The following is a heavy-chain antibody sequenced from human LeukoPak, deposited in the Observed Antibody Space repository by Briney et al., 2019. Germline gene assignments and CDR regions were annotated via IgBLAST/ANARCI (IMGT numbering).Heavy chain of an antibody. J-gene: IGHJ2*01. CDR1: GGPFSGYY. V-gene: IGHV4-34*01. CDR2: INHSGST. CDR3: AREKVVTATNWYFDL. Sequence: SETLSLTCAVYGGPFSGYYWSWIRQPPGKGLEWIGEINHSGSTNYNPSLKSRVTISVDTSKNQFSLKLSSVTAADTAVYYCAREKVVTATNWYFDLWGRGTLVTVSS. D-gene: IGHD2-21*02.